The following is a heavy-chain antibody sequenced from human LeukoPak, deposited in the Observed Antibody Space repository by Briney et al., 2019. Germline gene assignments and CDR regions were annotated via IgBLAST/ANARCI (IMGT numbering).Heavy chain of an antibody. V-gene: IGHV1-18*04. Sequence: ASVKVSCKASAYTFTSYGISWVRQAPGQGLEWMGWISAYNGNTNYAQTLQGRVTMNTDTSTSTAYMELRSLRSDNTAVYYCARVGQWLVRGAFDSCGQGTIVTASS. D-gene: IGHD6-19*01. CDR1: AYTFTSYG. CDR3: ARVGQWLVRGAFDS. CDR2: ISAYNGNT. J-gene: IGHJ3*02.